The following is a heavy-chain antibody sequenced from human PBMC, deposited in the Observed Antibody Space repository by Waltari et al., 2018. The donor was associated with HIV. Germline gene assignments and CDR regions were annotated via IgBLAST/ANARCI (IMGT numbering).Heavy chain of an antibody. CDR1: GYSFTGHY. J-gene: IGHJ2*01. Sequence: QVHLVQAAAEVKKPGASVKVSCTASGYSFTGHYRHWVLQAPGHGLEWMGLINPKSGVTHYPQKFQGRVTMARDTANSTAYMDLTRLTSDDTAVYYCARGYFQNDLRGLFDLWGRGTLVTVSS. CDR3: ARGYFQNDLRGLFDL. CDR2: INPKSGVT. D-gene: IGHD1-26*01. V-gene: IGHV1-2*06.